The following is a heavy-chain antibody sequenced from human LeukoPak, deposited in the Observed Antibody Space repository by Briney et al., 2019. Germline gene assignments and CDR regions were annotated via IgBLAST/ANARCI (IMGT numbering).Heavy chain of an antibody. CDR2: IKSKTDGGTT. V-gene: IGHV3-15*01. D-gene: IGHD4-17*01. CDR1: GFTFSNAW. CDR3: ATCPRTTEITQDY. J-gene: IGHJ4*02. Sequence: GGSLRLSCAASGFTFSNAWMSWVRQAPGKGLEWVGRIKSKTDGGTTDYAAPVKGRFTISRDDSKNTLYLQMNSLKTEDTAVYYCATCPRTTEITQDYWGQGTLVTVSS.